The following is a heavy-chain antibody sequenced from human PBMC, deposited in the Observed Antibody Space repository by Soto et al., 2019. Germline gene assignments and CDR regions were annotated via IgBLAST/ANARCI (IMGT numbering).Heavy chain of an antibody. J-gene: IGHJ6*03. CDR2: INHSGST. V-gene: IGHV4-34*01. CDR1: GGSFSGYY. Sequence: SETLSLTCAVYGGSFSGYYWSWIRQPPGKGLEWIGEINHSGSTNYNPSLKSRVTISVDTSKNQFSLKLSSVTAADTAVYYCAREKGLCFLEWPPLYYMDFWGKGTTVTVFS. D-gene: IGHD3-3*01. CDR3: AREKGLCFLEWPPLYYMDF.